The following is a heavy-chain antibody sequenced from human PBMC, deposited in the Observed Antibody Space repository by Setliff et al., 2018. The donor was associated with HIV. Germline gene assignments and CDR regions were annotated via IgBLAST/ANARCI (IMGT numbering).Heavy chain of an antibody. CDR3: ARLRTGGYYYYGMDV. J-gene: IGHJ6*02. V-gene: IGHV4-39*01. CDR1: GGSISSSSYY. Sequence: ETLSLTCTVSGGSISSSSYYWGWIRQPPGKGLEWIGSIYYSGSTYYNPSLKSRVTISVDTSKNQFSLKLSSVTAADTAVYYCARLRTGGYYYYGMDVWGQGTTVTVSS. CDR2: IYYSGST. D-gene: IGHD2-15*01.